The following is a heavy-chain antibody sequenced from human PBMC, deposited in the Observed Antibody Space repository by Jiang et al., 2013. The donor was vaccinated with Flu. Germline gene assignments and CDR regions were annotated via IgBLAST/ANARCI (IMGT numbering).Heavy chain of an antibody. CDR1: GGTFSSYA. CDR2: IIPIFGTA. Sequence: GAEVKKPGSSVKVSCKASGGTFSSYAISWVRQAPGQGLEWMGGIIPIFGTANYAQKFQGRVTITADESTSTAYMELSSLRSEDTAVYYCARESYPTIVVVPAAISSWFDPWGQGTLVTVSS. J-gene: IGHJ5*02. D-gene: IGHD2-2*02. CDR3: ARESYPTIVVVPAAISSWFDP. V-gene: IGHV1-69*01.